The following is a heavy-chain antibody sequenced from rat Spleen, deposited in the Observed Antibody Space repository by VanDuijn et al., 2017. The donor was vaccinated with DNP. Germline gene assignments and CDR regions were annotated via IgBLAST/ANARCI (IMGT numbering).Heavy chain of an antibody. CDR3: ARPDY. V-gene: IGHV5-25*01. J-gene: IGHJ2*01. CDR1: GFTFSDYY. CDR2: IGSDGYAP. Sequence: EVQLVESGGGLVQPGRSLKLSCAASGFTFSDYYMAWVRQAPTKGLEWVAYIGSDGYAPYHRDSVKGRFTISRDNAKSILYLQMDSLRSEDTATYYCARPDYWGQGVMVTVTS.